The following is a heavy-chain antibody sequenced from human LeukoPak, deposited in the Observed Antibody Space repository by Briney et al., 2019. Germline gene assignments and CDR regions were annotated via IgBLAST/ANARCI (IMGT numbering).Heavy chain of an antibody. J-gene: IGHJ4*02. CDR3: VNGCDSSGYFCYFDY. D-gene: IGHD3-22*01. Sequence: GGSLRLSCTASGLTFTNHDMHWVRQAPGKGLEWVAFVRYDGSNKYYADSVKGRFTISRDNSKNTLSSQMNSLRTEDTALYYCVNGCDSSGYFCYFDYWGQGTLVTVSS. CDR2: VRYDGSNK. V-gene: IGHV3-30*02. CDR1: GLTFTNHD.